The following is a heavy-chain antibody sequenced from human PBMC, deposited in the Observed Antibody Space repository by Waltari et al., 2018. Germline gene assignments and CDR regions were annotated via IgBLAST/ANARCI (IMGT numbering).Heavy chain of an antibody. J-gene: IGHJ4*02. CDR1: GGTFSSYA. D-gene: IGHD1-26*01. CDR3: ARVRIVGATNGFDY. CDR2: ISPIFGPA. Sequence: QVQLVQSGAEVKKPGSSVKVSCKASGGTFSSYAISWVRQAPGQGLEWMGGISPIFGPANYAKKCQGRVTITADESTSTAYMELSSLRSEDTAVYYCARVRIVGATNGFDYWGQGTLVTVSS. V-gene: IGHV1-69*01.